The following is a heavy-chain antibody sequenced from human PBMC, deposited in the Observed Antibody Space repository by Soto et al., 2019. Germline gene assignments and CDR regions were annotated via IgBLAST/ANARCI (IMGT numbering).Heavy chain of an antibody. CDR1: GGSISSYY. CDR3: ARVEEYYYDSSGYYWYAFDI. CDR2: IYYSGST. V-gene: IGHV4-59*01. Sequence: PSETLSLTCTVSGGSISSYYWSWIRQPPGKGLEWIGYIYYSGSTNYNPSLKSRVTISVDTSKNQFSLKLSSVTAADTAVYYCARVEEYYYDSSGYYWYAFDIWGQGTMVTVSS. J-gene: IGHJ3*02. D-gene: IGHD3-22*01.